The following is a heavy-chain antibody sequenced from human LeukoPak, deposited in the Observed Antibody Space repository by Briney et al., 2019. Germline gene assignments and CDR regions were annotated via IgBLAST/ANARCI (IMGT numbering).Heavy chain of an antibody. V-gene: IGHV1-46*01. CDR2: INPSGGSA. Sequence: GASVKVSCRSSGYTFTSYYMHWVRQAPGQGLEWMGIINPSGGSASYAQKFQGRVTMTRDTSTSTAYMELRSLRSDDTAVYYCARFFVSLVPGPTGLLNDYWGQGTLVTVSS. CDR3: ARFFVSLVPGPTGLLNDY. CDR1: GYTFTSYY. J-gene: IGHJ4*02. D-gene: IGHD2-2*01.